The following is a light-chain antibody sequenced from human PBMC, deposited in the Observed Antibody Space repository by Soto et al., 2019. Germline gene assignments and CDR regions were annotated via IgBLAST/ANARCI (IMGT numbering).Light chain of an antibody. J-gene: IGKJ1*01. V-gene: IGKV3-20*01. CDR3: QQYGSSPRT. CDR1: QSVSSSY. Sequence: EIVLTQSPGTLSLSPGDRATLSCRDSQSVSSSYFAWYQQTPGQAPRLLIYGASSRATGIPDRFSGSGSGTDFTLTISRLEPEDFAVYYCQQYGSSPRTFGQGTKVDIK. CDR2: GAS.